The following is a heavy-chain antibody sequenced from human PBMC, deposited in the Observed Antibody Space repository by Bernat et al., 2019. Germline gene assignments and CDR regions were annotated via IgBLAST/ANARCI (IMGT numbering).Heavy chain of an antibody. CDR3: AREIYDSSGYYRVRYFDY. J-gene: IGHJ4*02. CDR2: IWYDGSNK. Sequence: QVQLVESGGGVVQPGRSLRLSCAASGFTFSSYGMHWVRQAPGKGLEWVAVIWYDGSNKYYADSVKGRFTISRDNSKNTLYLKMNSLRAEDTAVYYCAREIYDSSGYYRVRYFDYWGRGTLVTVSS. CDR1: GFTFSSYG. V-gene: IGHV3-33*01. D-gene: IGHD3-22*01.